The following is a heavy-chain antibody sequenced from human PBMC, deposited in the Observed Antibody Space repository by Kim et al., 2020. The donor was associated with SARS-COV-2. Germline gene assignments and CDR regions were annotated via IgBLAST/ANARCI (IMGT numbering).Heavy chain of an antibody. D-gene: IGHD6-13*01. CDR2: IYTSGST. CDR1: GDSISSGSYY. Sequence: SETLSLTCTVSGDSISSGSYYWSWIRQPAGKGLEWIGRIYTSGSTNYNPSLKSRVTISVDTSKNQFSLKLSSVTAADTAVYYCAREGSFWYYFDYWGQGTLVTVSS. J-gene: IGHJ4*02. V-gene: IGHV4-61*02. CDR3: AREGSFWYYFDY.